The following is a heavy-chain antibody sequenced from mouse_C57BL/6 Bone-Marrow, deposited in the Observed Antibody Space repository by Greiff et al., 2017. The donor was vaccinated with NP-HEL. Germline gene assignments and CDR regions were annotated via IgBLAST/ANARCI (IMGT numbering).Heavy chain of an antibody. Sequence: QVQLQQSGAELVKPGASVKMSCKASGYTFTTYPIEWMKQNHGKSLEWIGNFHPYNDDTKYNEKFKGKATLTVEKSSSTVYLELSRLTSDDSAVYYCARRYYYGSSWGYYAMDYWGQGTSVTVSS. J-gene: IGHJ4*01. D-gene: IGHD1-1*01. CDR2: FHPYNDDT. CDR1: GYTFTTYP. CDR3: ARRYYYGSSWGYYAMDY. V-gene: IGHV1-47*01.